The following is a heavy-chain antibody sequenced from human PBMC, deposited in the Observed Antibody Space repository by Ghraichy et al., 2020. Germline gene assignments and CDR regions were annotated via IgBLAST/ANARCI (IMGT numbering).Heavy chain of an antibody. CDR1: GFTFSSYA. D-gene: IGHD2-2*01. Sequence: GGSLRLSCAVSGFTFSSYAISWVRQAPGKGLEWVSGISATGGSTYYVDSVKGRFTISRDNSKHTLYLQMNSLRAEDTAVYYCVKDRTRYCNSTSCYGGYFQDWGQGTLVTFSS. J-gene: IGHJ1*01. CDR3: VKDRTRYCNSTSCYGGYFQD. CDR2: ISATGGST. V-gene: IGHV3-23*01.